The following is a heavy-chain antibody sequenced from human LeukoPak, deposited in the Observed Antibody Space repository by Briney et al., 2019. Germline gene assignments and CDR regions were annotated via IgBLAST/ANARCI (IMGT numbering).Heavy chain of an antibody. CDR1: GGTFSSYA. CDR3: ARDHGPDYYDSSGYYSPFDY. Sequence: ASVKVSCKASGGTFSSYAISWVRQAPGQGLEWMGRIIPILGIANYAQKFQGRVTITADKSTRTAYMELSSLRSEDTAVYYCARDHGPDYYDSSGYYSPFDYWGQGTLVTVSS. J-gene: IGHJ4*02. D-gene: IGHD3-22*01. V-gene: IGHV1-69*04. CDR2: IIPILGIA.